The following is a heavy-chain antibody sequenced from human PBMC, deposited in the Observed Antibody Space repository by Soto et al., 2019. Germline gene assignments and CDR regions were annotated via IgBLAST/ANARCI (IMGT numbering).Heavy chain of an antibody. D-gene: IGHD3-10*01. Sequence: QLHLEQSGAEVKKAGSSVKVSCKASGGTVSSYAITWVRQAPGTGLEWMGVFIPIFVSAHYAPKFQGRITITADEYTSTAYMEVSGLTSEDTAIYYCARDVSSDTTGFRGYDLWGEGTQVTVSS. J-gene: IGHJ4*02. CDR2: FIPIFVSA. CDR3: ARDVSSDTTGFRGYDL. CDR1: GGTVSSYA. V-gene: IGHV1-69*01.